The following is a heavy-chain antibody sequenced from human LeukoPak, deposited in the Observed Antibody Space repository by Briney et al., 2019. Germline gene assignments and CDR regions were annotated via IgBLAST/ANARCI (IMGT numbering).Heavy chain of an antibody. CDR1: GFTFSSYG. Sequence: PGRSLRLSCAASGFTFSSYGMHWVRPAPGKGLEWVAVISYDGSNKYYADSVKGRFTISRDNSKNTMYLQMNSLRAEDTAVYNCVYLCIAARRVDYFDYWGQGTLVSVSS. CDR2: ISYDGSNK. D-gene: IGHD6-6*01. V-gene: IGHV3-30*03. CDR3: VYLCIAARRVDYFDY. J-gene: IGHJ4*02.